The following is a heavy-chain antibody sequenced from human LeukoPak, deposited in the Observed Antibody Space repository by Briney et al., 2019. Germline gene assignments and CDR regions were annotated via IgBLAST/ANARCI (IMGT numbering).Heavy chain of an antibody. CDR2: TWYDGSNK. Sequence: GGSLRLSCAASGFTFSSYGMHWVRQAPGKGLEWVAATWYDGSNKYYADSVKGRFTISRDNSKNTLYLQMNSLRAEDTAVYYCARGPAVSTGRTVSNFDYWGQGTLVTVSS. CDR3: ARGPAVSTGRTVSNFDY. J-gene: IGHJ4*02. D-gene: IGHD7-27*01. V-gene: IGHV3-33*01. CDR1: GFTFSSYG.